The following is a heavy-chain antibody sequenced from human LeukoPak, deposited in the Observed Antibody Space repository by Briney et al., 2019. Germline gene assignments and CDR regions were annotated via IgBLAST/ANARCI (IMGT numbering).Heavy chain of an antibody. Sequence: GGSLRLSCAVSGFTFSSYGMHWVRQAPGKGLEWVSAISGSGGSTYYADSVKGRFTISRDNAKNSLYLQMNSLRAEDTAVYYCARGRHCSGGSCYPHDAFDIWGQGTMVTVSS. CDR3: ARGRHCSGGSCYPHDAFDI. D-gene: IGHD2-15*01. V-gene: IGHV3-21*01. J-gene: IGHJ3*02. CDR2: ISGSGGST. CDR1: GFTFSSYG.